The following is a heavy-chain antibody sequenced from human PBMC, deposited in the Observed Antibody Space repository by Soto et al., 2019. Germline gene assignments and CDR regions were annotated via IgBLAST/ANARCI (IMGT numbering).Heavy chain of an antibody. V-gene: IGHV2-70*11. D-gene: IGHD3-3*01. CDR1: GFSLSTSGMC. CDR2: IAWDDDK. Sequence: SGPTLVNPTQALTLTCTFYGFSLSTSGMCVSWIRQPPGKALEWLARIAWDDDKYYSTSLKTRLTISKDTSKNQVVLTMTNMDPVDTATYYCARASQYYDFWSGFVYWGQGTLVTVSS. CDR3: ARASQYYDFWSGFVY. J-gene: IGHJ4*02.